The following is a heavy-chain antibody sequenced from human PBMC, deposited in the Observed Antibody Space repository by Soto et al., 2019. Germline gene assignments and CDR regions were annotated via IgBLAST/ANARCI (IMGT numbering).Heavy chain of an antibody. CDR3: AKEVSLGSTVDLGY. CDR1: GLTFTIFA. V-gene: IGHV3-23*01. D-gene: IGHD7-27*01. J-gene: IGHJ4*02. Sequence: XASLRLSCAASGLTFTIFAMRWVRQSPGKGLEWVSTISGSGGSTYYADAVKGRFTISRDNSMGTLYLQMKSLRVEDTAIYYCAKEVSLGSTVDLGYWGQGTLVTVSS. CDR2: ISGSGGST.